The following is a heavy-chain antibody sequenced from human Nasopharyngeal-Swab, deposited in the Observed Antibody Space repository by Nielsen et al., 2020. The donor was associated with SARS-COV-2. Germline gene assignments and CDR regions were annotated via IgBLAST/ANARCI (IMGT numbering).Heavy chain of an antibody. Sequence: ASMKVSCKVSGYTLTELSMHWVRQAPGKGLEWMGGFDPEDGETIYAQKFQGRVTMTEDTSTDTAYMELSSLRSEDTAVYYCATDPGPRVRLGQNWFDPWGQGTLVTVSS. V-gene: IGHV1-24*01. D-gene: IGHD1-26*01. J-gene: IGHJ5*02. CDR3: ATDPGPRVRLGQNWFDP. CDR1: GYTLTELS. CDR2: FDPEDGET.